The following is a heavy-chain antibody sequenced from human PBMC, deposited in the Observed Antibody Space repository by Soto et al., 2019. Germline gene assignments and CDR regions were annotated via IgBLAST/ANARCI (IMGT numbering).Heavy chain of an antibody. Sequence: ASVKVSCKASGVTFSSYAISWVRQAPGQGLEWMGGIIPIFGTANYAQKFQGRVTITADESTSTAYMELSSLRSEDTAVYYCASFTTPDAFDIWGQGTMVTVSS. V-gene: IGHV1-69*13. D-gene: IGHD1-26*01. CDR1: GVTFSSYA. J-gene: IGHJ3*02. CDR3: ASFTTPDAFDI. CDR2: IIPIFGTA.